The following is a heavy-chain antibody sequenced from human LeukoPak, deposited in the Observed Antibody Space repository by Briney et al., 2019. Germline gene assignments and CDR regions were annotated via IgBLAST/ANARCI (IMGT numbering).Heavy chain of an antibody. CDR3: ARRLHDSGSYSADY. CDR2: IKFDGSQK. D-gene: IGHD3-10*01. V-gene: IGHV3-30*02. CDR1: GFTFSSFD. J-gene: IGHJ4*02. Sequence: TGGSLRLSCAPSGFTFSSFDMHWDRQRPDKGLEWVAFIKFDGSQKYYADSVRGRFTASRYNSRNMLYLQLDSLRDDDTAVYFCARRLHDSGSYSADYWGQGTLVTVSS.